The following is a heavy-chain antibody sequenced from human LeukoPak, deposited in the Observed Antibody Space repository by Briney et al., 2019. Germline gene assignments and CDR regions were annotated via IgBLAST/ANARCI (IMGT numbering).Heavy chain of an antibody. CDR1: GLTISNNW. CDR2: IKLDGSEQ. Sequence: GGSLRLSCADSGLTISNNWMSWVRQAPGKGLEWVANIKLDGSEQYYVDSVKGRFTISRDYGKNLLYLQMNSLRAEDTAVYYCARVGRDTAAPVDYWGQGTLVTVSS. V-gene: IGHV3-7*01. CDR3: ARVGRDTAAPVDY. D-gene: IGHD5-18*01. J-gene: IGHJ4*02.